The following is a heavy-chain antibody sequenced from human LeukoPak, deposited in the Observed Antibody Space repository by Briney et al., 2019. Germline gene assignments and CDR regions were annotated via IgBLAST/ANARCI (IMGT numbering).Heavy chain of an antibody. Sequence: SSETLSLTCTVSGGSISSSSYYWGWIRQPPGKGLEWIGSIYYSGSTHYNPSLQSRVSISLDTSKNQFSLKLSSVTAADTAVYYCARVGGSGWPRGNLDYWGQGTLVTVSS. CDR3: ARVGGSGWPRGNLDY. V-gene: IGHV4-39*07. D-gene: IGHD6-19*01. J-gene: IGHJ4*02. CDR1: GGSISSSSYY. CDR2: IYYSGST.